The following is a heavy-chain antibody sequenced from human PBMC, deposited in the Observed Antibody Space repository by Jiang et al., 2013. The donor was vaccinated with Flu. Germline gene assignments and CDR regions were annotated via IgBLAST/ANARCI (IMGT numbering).Heavy chain of an antibody. D-gene: IGHD1/OR15-1a*01. CDR1: GYTFTSYA. J-gene: IGHJ4*02. CDR2: INAGNGKI. V-gene: IGHV1-3*01. Sequence: SGAEVKKPGASVKVSCKASGYTFTSYAMQWVRQAPGQRLEWMGWINAGNGKIKYSQKFQGRVTITRDTSASTAYMELTSLRPEDTAVYYCARGIWVGTTNGYYFDYWGQGTLVTVSS. CDR3: ARGIWVGTTNGYYFDY.